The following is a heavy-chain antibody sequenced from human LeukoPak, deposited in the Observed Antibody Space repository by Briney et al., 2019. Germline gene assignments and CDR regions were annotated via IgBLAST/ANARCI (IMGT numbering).Heavy chain of an antibody. D-gene: IGHD1/OR15-1a*01. J-gene: IGHJ4*02. CDR3: LVTTRSRGFDY. CDR1: GFTFSSYW. V-gene: IGHV3-7*01. Sequence: GGSLRPSCAASGFTFSSYWMSWVRQAPGKGLEWVANIRQGGSVQNYVDSVKGRFTISRDNPKNSVYLQMSSLRAEDTAVYYCLVTTRSRGFDYWGQGTLVTASS. CDR2: IRQGGSVQ.